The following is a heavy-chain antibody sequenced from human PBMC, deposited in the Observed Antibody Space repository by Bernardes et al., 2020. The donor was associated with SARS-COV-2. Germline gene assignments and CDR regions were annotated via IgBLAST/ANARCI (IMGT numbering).Heavy chain of an antibody. CDR3: ARGRGFCTNAECQWFDP. Sequence: EILSLTFTVSGGSSRSYYWSWVRQPPGQGLEWIGSVYSGSTNYNPSLKSRVTISVDTSKNQFSLKMTSVTAADTAVYFCARGRGFCTNAECQWFDPWGQGTLVTVSS. J-gene: IGHJ5*02. CDR1: GGSSRSYY. CDR2: VYSGST. D-gene: IGHD2-8*01. V-gene: IGHV4-59*01.